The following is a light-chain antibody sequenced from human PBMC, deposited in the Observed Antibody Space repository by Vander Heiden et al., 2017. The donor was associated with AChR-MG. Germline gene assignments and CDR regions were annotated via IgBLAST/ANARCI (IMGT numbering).Light chain of an antibody. V-gene: IGLV2-18*02. CDR1: SSDMTTYNR. Sequence: QSTLTQPPSVSGSLGQSVPIPCTGTSSDMTTYNRVSWYQQPPGTAPRLIIFEVNNRPSGVPDRFFGSKSGNTASLVISGLQAEDEADYFCSAFTSTSTPSVLFGGGTKVTVL. CDR3: SAFTSTSTPSVL. CDR2: EVN. J-gene: IGLJ3*02.